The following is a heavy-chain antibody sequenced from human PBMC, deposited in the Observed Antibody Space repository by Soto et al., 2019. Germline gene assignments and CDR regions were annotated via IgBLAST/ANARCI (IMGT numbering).Heavy chain of an antibody. Sequence: SETLSLTCTVSGGSISSYYWSWIRQPPGKGLEWIGYIYYSGSTNYNPSLKSRVTISVDTSKNQFSLKLSSVTAADTAVYYCARDRPYYDFWSGYYKDYYYGMDVWGQGTTVTVSS. D-gene: IGHD3-3*01. J-gene: IGHJ6*02. CDR3: ARDRPYYDFWSGYYKDYYYGMDV. CDR1: GGSISSYY. CDR2: IYYSGST. V-gene: IGHV4-59*01.